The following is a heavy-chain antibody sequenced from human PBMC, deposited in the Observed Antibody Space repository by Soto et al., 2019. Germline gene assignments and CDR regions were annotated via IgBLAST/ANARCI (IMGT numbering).Heavy chain of an antibody. CDR2: IYWDDDK. CDR1: GFSLSTSGVG. V-gene: IGHV2-5*02. CDR3: AYRRVWFGFDY. D-gene: IGHD3-16*01. J-gene: IGHJ4*02. Sequence: QITLKESGPTLVKPTQTLTLTCTFPGFSLSTSGVGVGWIRQPPGKALEWLAPIYWDDDKRYSPSLKSRLTITKDTSKNNVVLTLTNMYPVDTDTYYCAYRRVWFGFDYWGQGTLVTVPS.